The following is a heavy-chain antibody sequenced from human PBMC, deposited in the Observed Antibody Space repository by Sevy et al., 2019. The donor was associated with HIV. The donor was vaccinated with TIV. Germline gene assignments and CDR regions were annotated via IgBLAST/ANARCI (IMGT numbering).Heavy chain of an antibody. CDR1: EFRLSNYA. V-gene: IGHV3-23*01. J-gene: IGHJ4*02. CDR3: AKDLYYDNSLFDY. D-gene: IGHD3-22*01. Sequence: GGSLRLSCVASEFRLSNYAMNWVRQAPGNGLEWVSGISGSGGSSYYADSVKGRFTISRDNSKNTLYLQMNSLRAEDTAMYYCAKDLYYDNSLFDYSGQGILVTVSS. CDR2: ISGSGGSS.